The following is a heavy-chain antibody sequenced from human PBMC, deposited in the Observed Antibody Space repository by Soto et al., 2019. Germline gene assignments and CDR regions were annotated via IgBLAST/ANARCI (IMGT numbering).Heavy chain of an antibody. J-gene: IGHJ4*02. V-gene: IGHV3-23*01. Sequence: GGSLRLSCAASGFTFSSYAMSWVRQAPGKGLEWVSAISGSGGSTYYADSVKGRFTISRDNSKNTLYLQMNSLRAEDTAVYYCAKDLYYYGSGIKTTFDYWGQGTLVTVSS. CDR1: GFTFSSYA. CDR2: ISGSGGST. CDR3: AKDLYYYGSGIKTTFDY. D-gene: IGHD3-10*01.